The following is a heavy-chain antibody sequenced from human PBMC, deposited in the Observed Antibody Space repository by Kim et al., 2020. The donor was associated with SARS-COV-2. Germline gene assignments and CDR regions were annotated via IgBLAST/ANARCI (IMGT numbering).Heavy chain of an antibody. D-gene: IGHD4-17*01. V-gene: IGHV3-23*01. CDR3: AKFRLRWPNVGFDY. J-gene: IGHJ4*02. Sequence: DSVKGRFTISRDNSKNTLYLQMNSLRAEDTAVYYCAKFRLRWPNVGFDYWGQGTLVTVSS.